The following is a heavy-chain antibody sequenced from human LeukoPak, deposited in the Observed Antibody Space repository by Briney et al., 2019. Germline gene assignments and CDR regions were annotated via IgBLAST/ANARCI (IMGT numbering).Heavy chain of an antibody. CDR3: ARDGGPAFDI. CDR2: IYYSGST. V-gene: IGHV4-30-4*08. Sequence: SQTLSLTCTVSGGSISSGDYYWSWIRQPPGKGLEWIGFIYYSGSTYHNPSLKSRVTISVDTFKNQFSLKLSSVTAADTAVYYCARDGGPAFDIWGQGTMVTVSS. J-gene: IGHJ3*02. D-gene: IGHD3-16*01. CDR1: GGSISSGDYY.